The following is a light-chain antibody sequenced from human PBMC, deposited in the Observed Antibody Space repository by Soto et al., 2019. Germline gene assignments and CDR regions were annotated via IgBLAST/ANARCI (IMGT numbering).Light chain of an antibody. CDR3: QPTTTFPLT. CDR1: QGITSW. V-gene: IGKV1-12*01. CDR2: RAS. J-gene: IGKJ4*01. Sequence: DIQMTQSPSSVSASVGDRVTITCRASQGITSWLAWYQQKPGKAPELLIYRASNLQSGVPSRFSGSGSGTDFTLTISGLQPADFATYYCQPTTTFPLTFGGGTKVEIK.